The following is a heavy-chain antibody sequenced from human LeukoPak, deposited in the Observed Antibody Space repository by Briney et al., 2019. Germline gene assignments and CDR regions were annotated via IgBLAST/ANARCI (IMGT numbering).Heavy chain of an antibody. CDR1: GYTLTTYA. Sequence: ASVKVSCKASGYTLTTYAMNWVRQAPGQGLEWMGWINTYTGNPTYAQGFTGRSVLSMDTSVSTAYLQISGLKAEDTAVYYCARLEAAVGSGYFQHWGQGTLVTVSS. CDR3: ARLEAAVGSGYFQH. D-gene: IGHD6-13*01. V-gene: IGHV7-4-1*02. CDR2: INTYTGNP. J-gene: IGHJ1*01.